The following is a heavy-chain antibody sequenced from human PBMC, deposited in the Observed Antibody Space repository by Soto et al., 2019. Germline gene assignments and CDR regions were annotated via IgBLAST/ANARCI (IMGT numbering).Heavy chain of an antibody. CDR1: GGSINTFY. CDR2: IFSSGST. D-gene: IGHD5-12*01. CDR3: AREGSYSAYKFAHGIQLFSFDF. Sequence: QVRLQESGPGLLKPSETLSLTCTVSGGSINTFYWSWVRQPAGKGLAWIGRIFSSGSTSFNPSLESRVPMSVDTSKNLFSLNLSSVTAADMAVYYCAREGSYSAYKFAHGIQLFSFDFWGQGALVTVSS. J-gene: IGHJ4*02. V-gene: IGHV4-4*07.